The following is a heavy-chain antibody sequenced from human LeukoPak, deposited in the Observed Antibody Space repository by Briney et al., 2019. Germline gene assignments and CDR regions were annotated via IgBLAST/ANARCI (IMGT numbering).Heavy chain of an antibody. J-gene: IGHJ6*02. V-gene: IGHV4-39*07. CDR1: GGSISSSSYY. D-gene: IGHD2-2*01. Sequence: RASETLSLTCTVSGGSISSSSYYWGWIRQPPGKGLEWIGSIYYGGSTYYNPSLKSRVTISVDTSKNQFSLKVSSVTAADTAVYYCARDAGHQLSRRNYYAMDVWGQGTTATVSS. CDR2: IYYGGST. CDR3: ARDAGHQLSRRNYYAMDV.